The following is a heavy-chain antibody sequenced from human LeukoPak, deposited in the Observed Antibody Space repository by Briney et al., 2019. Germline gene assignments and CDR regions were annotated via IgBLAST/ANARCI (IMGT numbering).Heavy chain of an antibody. D-gene: IGHD2-2*01. Sequence: PSETLSLTCTVSGDSISSYYWSWIRQPPGKGLEWIGYIYYSESTYYNPSLKSRVTTSVDTSKNQSSLKLTSVTAADTAVYYCARGLLKGQLHLGYSYYMDVWGKGTTVTVSS. J-gene: IGHJ6*03. CDR3: ARGLLKGQLHLGYSYYMDV. CDR2: IYYSEST. V-gene: IGHV4-59*13. CDR1: GDSISSYY.